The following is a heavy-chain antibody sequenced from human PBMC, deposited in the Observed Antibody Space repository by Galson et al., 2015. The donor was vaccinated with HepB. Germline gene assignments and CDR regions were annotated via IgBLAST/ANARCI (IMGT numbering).Heavy chain of an antibody. D-gene: IGHD4-11*01. Sequence: LSLTCTVSGGSVSSGSYYWSWIRQPPGKGLEWIGYIYYSGSTNYNPSLKSRVTISVDTSKNQFSLKLSSVTAADTAVYYCARDVGPRSNHFDYWGQGTLVTVSS. CDR1: GGSVSSGSYY. CDR3: ARDVGPRSNHFDY. CDR2: IYYSGST. V-gene: IGHV4-61*01. J-gene: IGHJ4*02.